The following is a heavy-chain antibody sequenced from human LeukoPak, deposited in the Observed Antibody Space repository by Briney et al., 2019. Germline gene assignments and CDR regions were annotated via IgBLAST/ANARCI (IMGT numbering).Heavy chain of an antibody. V-gene: IGHV3-33*01. Sequence: GRSLRLSCAASVFTFSRYGMHWVRQAPGKGLEWVAVIWYDGSNKYYADSVKGRFTISRDNSKSTLYLQMNSLRAEDTAVYYCARGGGTFDYWGQGTLVTVSS. J-gene: IGHJ4*02. CDR1: VFTFSRYG. CDR3: ARGGGTFDY. D-gene: IGHD2-15*01. CDR2: IWYDGSNK.